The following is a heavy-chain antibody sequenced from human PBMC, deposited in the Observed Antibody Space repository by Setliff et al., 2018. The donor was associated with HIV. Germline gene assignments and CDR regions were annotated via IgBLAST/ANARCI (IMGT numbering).Heavy chain of an antibody. CDR2: IYYTGST. V-gene: IGHV4-59*01. CDR3: AREDGSNSHDTFEI. Sequence: SETLSLTCTVSGGSISNDYWHWIRQSPGRGLEWIGYIYYTGSTNYNPSLKSRVAMPVDSSKHQFSLNLTSVTPADTAIYYCAREDGSNSHDTFEIWGQGILVTVSS. J-gene: IGHJ3*02. CDR1: GGSISNDY. D-gene: IGHD1-1*01.